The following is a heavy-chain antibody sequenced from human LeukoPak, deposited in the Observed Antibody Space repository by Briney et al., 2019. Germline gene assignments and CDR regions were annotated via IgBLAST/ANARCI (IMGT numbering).Heavy chain of an antibody. D-gene: IGHD3-3*01. V-gene: IGHV3-7*05. CDR1: GFTFSAYW. CDR2: VNQDGSEK. J-gene: IGHJ4*02. CDR3: ARDRSITIFGVVTG. Sequence: GGSLRLSCAASGFTFSAYWMSWVRQAPGKGLEWVASVNQDGSEKYYVDSVKGRFTISRDNAKNSLFLQMNSLRAEDTAVYYCARDRSITIFGVVTGWGRGALVIVSS.